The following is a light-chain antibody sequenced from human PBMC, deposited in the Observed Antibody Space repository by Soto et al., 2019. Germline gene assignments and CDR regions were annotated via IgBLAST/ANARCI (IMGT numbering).Light chain of an antibody. CDR2: DAS. CDR1: QSTSRW. V-gene: IGKV1-5*01. Sequence: IQLTQSPSTRAASVGESGTVTCRASQSTSRWLAWYQQKPGKAPKLLIYDASNLESEVPSRFSGSGSGTEFTLTISSLQPEDFATYYCLQDFNYPWTFGQGTQLEIK. CDR3: LQDFNYPWT. J-gene: IGKJ5*01.